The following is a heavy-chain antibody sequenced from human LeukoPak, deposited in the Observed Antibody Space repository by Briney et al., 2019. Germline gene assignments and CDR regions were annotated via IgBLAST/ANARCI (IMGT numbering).Heavy chain of an antibody. V-gene: IGHV3-20*04. Sequence: PGGSLRLSCPASLCTFDDYGMSWVRQAPGKGLEWVSGINWNGGSTGYADSVKGRFTISRDNAKNSLYLQMNSLRAEDTALYYCARVLVGCTNGVCYYFDYWGQGTLVTVSS. CDR2: INWNGGST. J-gene: IGHJ4*02. CDR3: ARVLVGCTNGVCYYFDY. D-gene: IGHD2-8*01. CDR1: LCTFDDYG.